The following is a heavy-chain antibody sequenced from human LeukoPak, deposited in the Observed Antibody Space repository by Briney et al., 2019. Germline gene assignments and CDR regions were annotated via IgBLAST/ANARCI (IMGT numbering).Heavy chain of an antibody. D-gene: IGHD1-26*01. Sequence: GGCLRLSCAASGFIFSSYEMNWGRQARGKGLEGVSYIISSGSPIYYADSVECRFTISRDNAKNSLYLQMNSLRAEDTAVYYCVLRGAMAAADFWGQGTLVTVSS. V-gene: IGHV3-48*03. CDR1: GFIFSSYE. CDR3: VLRGAMAAADF. CDR2: IISSGSPI. J-gene: IGHJ4*02.